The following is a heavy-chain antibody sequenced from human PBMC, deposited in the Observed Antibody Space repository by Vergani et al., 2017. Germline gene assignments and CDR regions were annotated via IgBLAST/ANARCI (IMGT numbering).Heavy chain of an antibody. CDR2: INPSGGHT. D-gene: IGHD3-9*01. V-gene: IGHV1-46*03. CDR3: ARGYYGILTGYRY. CDR1: GYTFSNYY. Sequence: QVQVVQSGADVKKSGASVKVSCKTSGYTFSNYYMHWVRQAPGQGLEWMGIINPSGGHTNYAQKFQGRVTMTRDTSTSTVYMELSSLRSEDTAIYYCARGYYGILTGYRYWGQGTLVTVSA. J-gene: IGHJ4*02.